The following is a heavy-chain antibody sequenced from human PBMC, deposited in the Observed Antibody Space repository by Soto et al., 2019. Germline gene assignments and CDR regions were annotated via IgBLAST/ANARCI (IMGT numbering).Heavy chain of an antibody. V-gene: IGHV3-7*03. CDR2: IKQDGSEK. J-gene: IGHJ3*02. CDR1: GFTFSSYW. D-gene: IGHD3-3*01. CDR3: ARVTRTIFGVVISYAFDI. Sequence: EVQLVESGGGLVQPGGSLRLPCAASGFTFSSYWMSWVRQAPGKGLEWVANIKQDGSEKYYVDSVKGRFTISRDNAKNSLYLQMNSLRAEDTAVYYCARVTRTIFGVVISYAFDIWGQGTMVTVSS.